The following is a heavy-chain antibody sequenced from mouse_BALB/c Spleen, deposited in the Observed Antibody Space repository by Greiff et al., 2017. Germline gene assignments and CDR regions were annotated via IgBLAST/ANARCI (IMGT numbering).Heavy chain of an antibody. D-gene: IGHD4-1*01. V-gene: IGHV2-5-1*01. Sequence: QVHVKQSGPSLVQPSQSLSITCTVSGFSLTSYGVPWVRQSPGKGLEWLGVIWRGGSTDYNAAFMSRLSITKDNSKSQVFFKMNRLQADDTAIYYCAKQTGTNAMDYWGQGTSVTVSS. CDR1: GFSLTSYG. CDR2: IWRGGST. CDR3: AKQTGTNAMDY. J-gene: IGHJ4*01.